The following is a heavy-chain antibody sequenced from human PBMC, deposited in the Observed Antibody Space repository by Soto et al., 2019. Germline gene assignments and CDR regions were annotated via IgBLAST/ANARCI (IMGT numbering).Heavy chain of an antibody. CDR1: GFTFTRYS. Sequence: VGSLRLSCAASGFTFTRYSMNWVRQAPGKGLEWVSSISSTTNYIYYGDSMKGRFTISRDNAKNSLYLEMNSLGAEDTAVYYCARESEDLTSNFDYWGQGTLVTVSS. V-gene: IGHV3-21*06. CDR2: ISSTTNYI. J-gene: IGHJ4*02. CDR3: ARESEDLTSNFDY.